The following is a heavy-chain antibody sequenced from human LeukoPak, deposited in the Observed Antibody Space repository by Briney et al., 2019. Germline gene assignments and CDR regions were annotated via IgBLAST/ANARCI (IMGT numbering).Heavy chain of an antibody. V-gene: IGHV4-31*03. J-gene: IGHJ4*02. CDR1: GSSISSGGYY. CDR2: IYYSGGT. Sequence: SETLSLTCTVSGSSISSGGYYWSWIRQHPGKGLEWIGYIYYSGGTFYNPSLKSRVTISVDTSKNQFSLKLSSVTAADTAVYYCARSLGKFDYWGQGTLVTVSS. D-gene: IGHD3-10*01. CDR3: ARSLGKFDY.